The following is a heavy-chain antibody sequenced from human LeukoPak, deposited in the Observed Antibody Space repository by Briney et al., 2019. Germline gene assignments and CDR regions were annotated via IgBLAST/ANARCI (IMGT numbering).Heavy chain of an antibody. V-gene: IGHV3-30*14. CDR3: ARGWSHAFDI. CDR2: ISYDGSNK. CDR1: GFTFRTYS. D-gene: IGHD2-15*01. J-gene: IGHJ3*02. Sequence: GGSLRLSCAASGFTFRTYSMHWVRQAPGKGLEWVAVISYDGSNKYYADSVKGRFTISRDNSKNTLYLQMGSLRAEDMAVYYCARGWSHAFDIWGQGTMVTVSS.